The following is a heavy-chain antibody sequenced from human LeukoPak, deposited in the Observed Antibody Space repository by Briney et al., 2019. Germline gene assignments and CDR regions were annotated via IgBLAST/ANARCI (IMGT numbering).Heavy chain of an antibody. CDR1: GFTFSSYG. V-gene: IGHV3-30*18. Sequence: GRSLRLSCAASGFTFSSYGMHWVRQAPGKGLEWVAVISYDGSNKYYADSVKGRFTISRDNSKSTQYLQMNSLRAEDTAVYYCAKEGSSGWPDGLFDYWGQGTLVTVSS. CDR2: ISYDGSNK. CDR3: AKEGSSGWPDGLFDY. J-gene: IGHJ4*02. D-gene: IGHD3-22*01.